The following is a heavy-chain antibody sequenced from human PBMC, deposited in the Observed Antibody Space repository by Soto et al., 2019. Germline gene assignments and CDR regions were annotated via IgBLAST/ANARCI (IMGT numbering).Heavy chain of an antibody. Sequence: XQSLPLPFAVSGYSISSGYYWGWIRQPPGKGLEWIVSIYHSGSTYYNPSLKSRVTISVDTSKNQFSLKLSSVTAADTAVYYCARIAAAGTKWFDTWGQGTLVTVSS. V-gene: IGHV4-38-2*01. D-gene: IGHD6-13*01. CDR2: IYHSGST. CDR1: GYSISSGYY. J-gene: IGHJ5*02. CDR3: ARIAAAGTKWFDT.